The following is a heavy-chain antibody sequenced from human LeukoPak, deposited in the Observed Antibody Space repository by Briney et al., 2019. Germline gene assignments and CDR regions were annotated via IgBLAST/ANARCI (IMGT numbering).Heavy chain of an antibody. V-gene: IGHV4-39*07. CDR2: VYYTGNT. CDR1: GASINSYDYH. Sequence: KPSETLVLTCTVSGASINSYDYHWGWIRQPPGKGLDWIALVYYTGNTNYNPSLKSRVAISVDKSENHISLKLTSVTAADTAVYYCAREGGPYRPLDYSGQGTLVTVAS. CDR3: AREGGPYRPLDY. J-gene: IGHJ4*02.